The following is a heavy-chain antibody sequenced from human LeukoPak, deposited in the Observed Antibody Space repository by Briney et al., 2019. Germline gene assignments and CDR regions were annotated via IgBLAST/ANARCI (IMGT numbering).Heavy chain of an antibody. CDR3: AKDPGASVSGFHMDV. CDR2: IWSDGNNR. V-gene: IGHV3-30*02. CDR1: GFTFRNYG. J-gene: IGHJ6*03. D-gene: IGHD2-8*02. Sequence: GGSLRLSCAASGFTFRNYGMHRVRQATGKGLEWVSFIWSDGNNRFYAASVKGRFTISRDNSKNMLYLQMDSLRPDDTALYYCAKDPGASVSGFHMDVWGKGTTVIVSS.